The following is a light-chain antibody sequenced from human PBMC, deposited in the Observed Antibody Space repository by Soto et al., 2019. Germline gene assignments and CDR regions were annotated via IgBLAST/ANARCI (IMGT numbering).Light chain of an antibody. CDR3: CSYAGSRV. CDR1: SSDVGSYNL. J-gene: IGLJ2*01. CDR2: EVS. V-gene: IGLV2-23*02. Sequence: QSALTQPASVSGSPGQSITISCTGTSSDVGSYNLVSWYQQHPGKAPKLMICEVSKRPSGVSNRFSGSKFGNTASLTVSGIQGEDEADYYCCSYAGSRVFGGGTKVTVL.